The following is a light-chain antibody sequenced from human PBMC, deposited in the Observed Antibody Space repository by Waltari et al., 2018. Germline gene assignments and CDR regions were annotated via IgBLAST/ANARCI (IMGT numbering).Light chain of an antibody. CDR1: QSISSW. Sequence: QMTQSPSTLSASVGDRVTIACRASQSISSWLALYQQKPGKAPKLLIYKASTLESGVPSRFSGSGSGTEFTLTISSLQPDDFATYYCQHYNTYSRSITFGQGTRLEIQ. V-gene: IGKV1-5*03. CDR3: QHYNTYSRSIT. J-gene: IGKJ5*01. CDR2: KAS.